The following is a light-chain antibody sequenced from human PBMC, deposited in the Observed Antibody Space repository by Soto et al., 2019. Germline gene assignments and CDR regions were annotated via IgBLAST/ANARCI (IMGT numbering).Light chain of an antibody. CDR2: GAS. J-gene: IGKJ1*01. CDR1: QNVLSNY. Sequence: EVVLTQSPGTLSLSRGERATLSCWAIQNVLSNYLAWYQQKPGQAPRLLIYGASSRATGIPDRFSGSGSGTDFTLTISRLEPEDFAVYYCQQYGSSPPWTFGQGTKVDIK. CDR3: QQYGSSPPWT. V-gene: IGKV3-20*01.